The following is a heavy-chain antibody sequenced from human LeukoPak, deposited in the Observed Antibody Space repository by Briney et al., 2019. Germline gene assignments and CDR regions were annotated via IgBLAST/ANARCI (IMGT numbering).Heavy chain of an antibody. J-gene: IGHJ4*02. CDR1: GGSISSSSYY. D-gene: IGHD5-12*01. Sequence: PSETLSLTCTVSGGSISSSSYYWGWIRQPPGKGLEWIGSIYYSGSTYYNPSLKSRVTISVDTSKNQFSLKLSSVTAADTAVYYCARGIGYSGYDYPFDYWGQGTLVTVSS. CDR2: IYYSGST. CDR3: ARGIGYSGYDYPFDY. V-gene: IGHV4-39*07.